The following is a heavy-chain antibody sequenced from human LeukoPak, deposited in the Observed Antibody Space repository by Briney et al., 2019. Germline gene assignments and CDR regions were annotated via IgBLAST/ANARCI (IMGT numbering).Heavy chain of an antibody. D-gene: IGHD3-3*01. CDR2: ISAYNSNT. Sequence: ASVKVSCKASGYTFTSYGISWVRQAPGQGLEWMGWISAYNSNTNYAQKLQGRVTMTTDTSTSTAYMELRSLRSDDTAVYYCARGHSDYDFWSGSDAFDIWGQGTMVTVSS. V-gene: IGHV1-18*01. CDR1: GYTFTSYG. CDR3: ARGHSDYDFWSGSDAFDI. J-gene: IGHJ3*02.